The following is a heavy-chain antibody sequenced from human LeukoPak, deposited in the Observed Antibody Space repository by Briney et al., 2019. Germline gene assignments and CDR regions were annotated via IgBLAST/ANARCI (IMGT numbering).Heavy chain of an antibody. Sequence: SVKVSCKASGGTFSSYAISWVRQAPGQGLERMGGIIPIFGTANYAQKFQGRVTITADKSTSTAYMELSSLRSEDTAVYYCAGSDIVATGGVDYWGQGTLVTVSS. CDR3: AGSDIVATGGVDY. CDR2: IIPIFGTA. CDR1: GGTFSSYA. J-gene: IGHJ4*02. D-gene: IGHD5-12*01. V-gene: IGHV1-69*06.